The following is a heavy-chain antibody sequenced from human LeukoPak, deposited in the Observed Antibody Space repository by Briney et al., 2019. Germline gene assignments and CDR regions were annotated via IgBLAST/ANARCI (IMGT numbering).Heavy chain of an antibody. CDR3: ATVRAPAGRGTPTPTFDY. V-gene: IGHV1-18*01. CDR1: GYTFTNYG. CDR2: ISVYNGNT. D-gene: IGHD6-13*01. Sequence: GASVKVSCKASGYTFTNYGISWVRQAPGQGLEWMGWISVYNGNTNYAQKLQGRVTMTTGTSTSTAYMELRSLRSDDTAVYYCATVRAPAGRGTPTPTFDYWGQGTLVTVSS. J-gene: IGHJ4*02.